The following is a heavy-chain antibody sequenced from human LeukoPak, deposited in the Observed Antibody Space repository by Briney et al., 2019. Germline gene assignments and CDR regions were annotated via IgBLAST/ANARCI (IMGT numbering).Heavy chain of an antibody. CDR3: TTAEVYLTSFDY. D-gene: IGHD1-20*01. Sequence: GGSLRLSCAASGFTFSNAWMSWVRQAPGKGLEWVGRIKSKTDGGTTDYAAPVKGRSTISRDDSKNTLYLQMNSLKTEDTAVYYCTTAEVYLTSFDYWGQGTLVTVSS. CDR1: GFTFSNAW. J-gene: IGHJ4*02. V-gene: IGHV3-15*01. CDR2: IKSKTDGGTT.